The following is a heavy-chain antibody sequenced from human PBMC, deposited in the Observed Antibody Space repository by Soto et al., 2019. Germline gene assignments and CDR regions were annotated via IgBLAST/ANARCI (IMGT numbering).Heavy chain of an antibody. Sequence: QVQLVESGGGVVQPGRSLRLSCAASGFTFSSYAMHWVRQAPGKGLEWVAVISYDGSNKYYAESVKGRFTISRDNSKNTLYLQMNSLRAEDTAVYYCAREIVVVTARYAFDIWGQGTMVTVSS. CDR1: GFTFSSYA. J-gene: IGHJ3*02. CDR2: ISYDGSNK. D-gene: IGHD2-21*02. CDR3: AREIVVVTARYAFDI. V-gene: IGHV3-30-3*01.